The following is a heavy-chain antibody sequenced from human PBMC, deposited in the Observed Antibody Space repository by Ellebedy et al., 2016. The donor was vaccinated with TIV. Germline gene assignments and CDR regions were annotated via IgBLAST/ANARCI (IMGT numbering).Heavy chain of an antibody. J-gene: IGHJ4*02. CDR2: INTDGSST. CDR3: ARESVRYFDWDY. V-gene: IGHV3-74*01. Sequence: GESLKISCAASGFTLSGYWMHWVRQAPGKGLEWVSRINTDGSSTSYADFAEGRFTIARENAKKTLYLDINSLTADDTAVYYCARESVRYFDWDYWGQGTLVTVSS. D-gene: IGHD3-9*01. CDR1: GFTLSGYW.